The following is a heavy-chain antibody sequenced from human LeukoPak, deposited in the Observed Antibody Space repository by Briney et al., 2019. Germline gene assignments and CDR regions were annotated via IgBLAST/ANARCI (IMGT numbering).Heavy chain of an antibody. CDR1: GYTFSSYS. J-gene: IGHJ4*02. CDR2: ISSSSSSI. Sequence: GGSLTLACAASGYTFSSYSMNWVRQAPGRGLEWVSYISSSSSSIYYADSVKGRFTISRDNAKNSLYLQMNSLRDEDTAVYYCARDHDYIWGSYRIPLDYWGRGTLVTVSS. V-gene: IGHV3-48*02. CDR3: ARDHDYIWGSYRIPLDY. D-gene: IGHD3-16*01.